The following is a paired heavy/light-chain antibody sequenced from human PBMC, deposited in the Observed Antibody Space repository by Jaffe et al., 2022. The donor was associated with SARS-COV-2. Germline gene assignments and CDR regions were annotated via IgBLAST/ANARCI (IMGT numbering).Heavy chain of an antibody. CDR2: VYYTGGT. J-gene: IGHJ6*02. CDR3: AGAIKRGYFFYGMDV. Sequence: QVQLQASGPGLVKPSETLSLTCSVSGGSISNYHWSWIRQAPGKGLEWIGDVYYTGGTNYNPSLKSRVTISLDTANNQFSLRLKSVTAADTAVYYCAGAIKRGYFFYGMDVWGQGTAVTVSS. V-gene: IGHV4-59*01. CDR1: GGSISNYH. D-gene: IGHD3-10*01.
Light chain of an antibody. CDR1: QSLLHSSGYNF. V-gene: IGKV2-28*01. CDR2: MSS. J-gene: IGKJ2*01. Sequence: DIVMTQSPLSLPVTPGEPASISCRSSQSLLHSSGYNFLDWYLQKPGQSPQLLIYMSSNRAPGVPDRFGGSGSRTTYTLRISRVEAEDVGVYYCMQGLQTPYTFGQGTRLEIK. CDR3: MQGLQTPYT.